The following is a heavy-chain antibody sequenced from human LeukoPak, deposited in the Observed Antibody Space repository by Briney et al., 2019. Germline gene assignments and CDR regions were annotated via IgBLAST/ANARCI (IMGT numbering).Heavy chain of an antibody. CDR1: GFTFSSYA. V-gene: IGHV3-64*01. Sequence: GGSLRLSCAASGFTFSSYAMHWVRQAPGKGLEYVSAISSNGGSTYYANSVKGRFTISRDNSKNTPYLQMGSLRAEDMAVYYCAKDYYGSGSLLDYWGQGTLVTVSS. J-gene: IGHJ4*02. CDR3: AKDYYGSGSLLDY. D-gene: IGHD3-10*01. CDR2: ISSNGGST.